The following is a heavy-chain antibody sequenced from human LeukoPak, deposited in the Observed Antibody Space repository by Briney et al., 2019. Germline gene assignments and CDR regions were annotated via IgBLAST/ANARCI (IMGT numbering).Heavy chain of an antibody. Sequence: SVKVSCKASGGTFSSYAISWVRQAPGQGLEWMGGIIPIFGTANYAQKFQGRVTITADESTRTAYMELSSLRSEDTAVYYCASLSPYSSSPDFVYFQHWGQGTLVTVSS. CDR2: IIPIFGTA. CDR3: ASLSPYSSSPDFVYFQH. D-gene: IGHD6-13*01. J-gene: IGHJ1*01. CDR1: GGTFSSYA. V-gene: IGHV1-69*13.